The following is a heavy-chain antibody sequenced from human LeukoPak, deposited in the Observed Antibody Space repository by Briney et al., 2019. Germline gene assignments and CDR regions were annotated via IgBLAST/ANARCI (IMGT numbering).Heavy chain of an antibody. CDR3: ARDRPAAYYYGSGDFDY. CDR1: GFTFSSYS. J-gene: IGHJ4*02. Sequence: RTGGSLRLSCAASGFTFSSYSMNWVRQAPGKGLEWVSSISSSSSYIYYAGSVKGRFTISRDNAKNSLYLQMNSLRAEDTAVYYCARDRPAAYYYGSGDFDYWGQGTLVTVSS. D-gene: IGHD3-10*01. CDR2: ISSSSSYI. V-gene: IGHV3-21*01.